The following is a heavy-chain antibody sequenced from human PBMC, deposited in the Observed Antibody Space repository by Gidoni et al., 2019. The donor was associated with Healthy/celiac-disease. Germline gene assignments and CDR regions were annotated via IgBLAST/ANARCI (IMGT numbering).Heavy chain of an antibody. V-gene: IGHV3-33*01. Sequence: QVQLVESGGGVVQPGRSLRLSCAASGFTFSSDGMHWVRQAPGKGLEWVAVIWYDGSNKYYADSVKGRFTISRDNSKNTLYLQMNSLRAEDTAVYYCARDGNAFDIWGQGTMVTVSS. D-gene: IGHD1-1*01. CDR1: GFTFSSDG. J-gene: IGHJ3*02. CDR2: IWYDGSNK. CDR3: ARDGNAFDI.